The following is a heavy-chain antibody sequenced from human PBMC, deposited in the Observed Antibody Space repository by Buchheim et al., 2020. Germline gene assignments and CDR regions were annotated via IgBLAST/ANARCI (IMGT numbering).Heavy chain of an antibody. CDR2: ISWNSGNI. CDR1: GFTFDDYA. D-gene: IGHD6-13*01. CDR3: AKLIAASGTYYLGY. V-gene: IGHV3-9*01. Sequence: EVQLVESGGGLVQPGRSLRRSCAASGFTFDDYAMHWVRQAPGKGLEWVSGISWNSGNIDYADSVKGGFTVSRDNAKNSLYLQMNSLEAEDTALYYCAKLIAASGTYYLGYWGQG. J-gene: IGHJ4*02.